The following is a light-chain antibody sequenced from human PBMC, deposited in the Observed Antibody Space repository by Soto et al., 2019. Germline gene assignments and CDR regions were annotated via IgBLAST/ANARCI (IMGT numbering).Light chain of an antibody. J-gene: IGLJ1*01. Sequence: QSALTQPASVSGSPGQSITISCIGTSSDIGPYNYVSWYQQHPDKAPKLILYEVTNRPSGASDRFSGSKSGNAAFLTISGLQAEDEADYYCSSYSSSATPYVFGTGTKDTVL. V-gene: IGLV2-14*01. CDR3: SSYSSSATPYV. CDR1: SSDIGPYNY. CDR2: EVT.